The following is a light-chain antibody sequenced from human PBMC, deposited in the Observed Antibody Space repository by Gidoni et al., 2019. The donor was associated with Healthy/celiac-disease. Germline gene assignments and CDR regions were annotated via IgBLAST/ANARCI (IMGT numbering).Light chain of an antibody. CDR1: SSDVGSYNR. CDR2: EVS. CDR3: SSYTSSSTFV. J-gene: IGLJ2*01. Sequence: QSPLTQHPSVSGSPGQSVTISCTGTSSDVGSYNRVSCYQRPPVTAPKLMIYEVSNRPSGVPDRFSGSKSGNTASLTISGLQAEDEADYYCSSYTSSSTFVFGGGTKLTVL. V-gene: IGLV2-18*02.